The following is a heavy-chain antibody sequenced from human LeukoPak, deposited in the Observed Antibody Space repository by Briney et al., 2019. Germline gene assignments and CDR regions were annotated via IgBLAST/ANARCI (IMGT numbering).Heavy chain of an antibody. CDR3: VRSSSWSAHFDY. Sequence: PSETLSLTCTVSGGSISSGGYYWSWIRQPPGKGLEWIGYIYHSGSTYYNPSLKSRVTISVDRSKNQFSLKLSSVTAADTAVYYCVRSSSWSAHFDYWGQGTLVTVSS. D-gene: IGHD6-13*01. CDR2: IYHSGST. J-gene: IGHJ4*02. V-gene: IGHV4-30-2*01. CDR1: GGSISSGGYY.